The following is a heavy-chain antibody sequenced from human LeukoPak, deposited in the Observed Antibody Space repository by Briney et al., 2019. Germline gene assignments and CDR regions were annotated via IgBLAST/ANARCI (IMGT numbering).Heavy chain of an antibody. CDR3: ARVPGLGGGHPSYHYYMDV. D-gene: IGHD3-16*01. CDR2: ISAYNGNT. Sequence: GASVKVSCKGSGYTFTSYGISWVRQAPGQGLEWMGWISAYNGNTNYAQKLQGRVTMTTDTSTSTAYMELRSLRSDDTAVYYCARVPGLGGGHPSYHYYMDVWGKGTTVTVSS. V-gene: IGHV1-18*01. CDR1: GYTFTSYG. J-gene: IGHJ6*03.